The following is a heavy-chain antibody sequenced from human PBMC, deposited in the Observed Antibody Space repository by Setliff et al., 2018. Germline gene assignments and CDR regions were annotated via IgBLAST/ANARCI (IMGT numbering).Heavy chain of an antibody. J-gene: IGHJ4*02. Sequence: PGGSLRLSCVASGFTFGAYTLTWVRQAPGKGLEFVSGVDQGANTYYGDSVKGRFTISRDNAKNSLYLQMNSLRAEDTAVYYCARPLGTYPATFDYWGQGTLVTVSS. V-gene: IGHV3-23*05. CDR3: ARPLGTYPATFDY. D-gene: IGHD1-26*01. CDR1: GFTFGAYT. CDR2: VDQGANT.